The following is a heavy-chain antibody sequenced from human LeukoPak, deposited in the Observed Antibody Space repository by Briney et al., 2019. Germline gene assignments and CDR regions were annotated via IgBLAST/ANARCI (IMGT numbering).Heavy chain of an antibody. CDR3: VKADGLRYFDWLLYGINWFDP. D-gene: IGHD3-9*01. J-gene: IGHJ5*02. V-gene: IGHV3-64D*06. CDR2: IGSNGGST. Sequence: GGSLRLSCSASGFTFSSYAMHWVRQAPGKGLEYVSAIGSNGGSTYYADSVKGRFTISRDNSKNTLYLQMSSLRAEDTAVYYCVKADGLRYFDWLLYGINWFDPWGQGTLVTVSS. CDR1: GFTFSSYA.